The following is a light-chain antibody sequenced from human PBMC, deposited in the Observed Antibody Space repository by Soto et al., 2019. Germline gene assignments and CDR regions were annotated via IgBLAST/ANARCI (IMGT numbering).Light chain of an antibody. CDR1: QSINTY. J-gene: IGKJ5*01. Sequence: ENVLTQSPATLSLSPGEGATLSCRASQSINTYLAWYQQKPRQAPRLLIYDASKRATGIPARFSGSGSGTNFTLTISSLEPEDFAVYYCQQRRSWQVTFGQGTRLEIK. CDR3: QQRRSWQVT. V-gene: IGKV3D-11*02. CDR2: DAS.